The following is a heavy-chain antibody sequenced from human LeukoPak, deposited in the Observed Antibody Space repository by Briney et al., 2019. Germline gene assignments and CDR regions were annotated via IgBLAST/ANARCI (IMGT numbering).Heavy chain of an antibody. CDR1: GFTFSSYA. CDR3: ASGTSTSIGSLSY. CDR2: IRNSGGTT. D-gene: IGHD2/OR15-2a*01. V-gene: IGHV3-23*01. Sequence: GGSLRLSCAASGFTFSSYAMSWVRQAPGKGLEWVSAIRNSGGTTYYADSVKGRFTISRDNSKNTLYLQMNSLRADDTAIYYCASGTSTSIGSLSYWGQGTLVTVSS. J-gene: IGHJ4*02.